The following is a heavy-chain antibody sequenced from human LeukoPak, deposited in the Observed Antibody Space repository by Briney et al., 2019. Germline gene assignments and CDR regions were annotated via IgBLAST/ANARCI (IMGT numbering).Heavy chain of an antibody. CDR1: GYSFTSSW. CDR2: INPGDSDT. Sequence: GESLKISCQASGYSFTSSWIGWARQMPGKGLEWMAIINPGDSDTRYSPSFQGQVSISADKSISTVYLQWGSLKASDTAMYYCARQPGAGWFDPWGQGTLVTVSS. D-gene: IGHD3-10*01. V-gene: IGHV5-51*01. CDR3: ARQPGAGWFDP. J-gene: IGHJ5*02.